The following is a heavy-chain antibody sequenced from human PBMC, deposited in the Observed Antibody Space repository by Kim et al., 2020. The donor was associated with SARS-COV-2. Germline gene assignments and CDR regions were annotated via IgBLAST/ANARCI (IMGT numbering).Heavy chain of an antibody. D-gene: IGHD1-26*01. V-gene: IGHV3-7*03. Sequence: GGSLRLSCAASAFTLSNYWMNWVRQAPGKGLEWVANIKGDGSQKDYVDSVKGRFTISRDNAKNSLFLQMDSLRAEDTAVYYCSRGDKWAFESWGQGTLVTVSS. CDR1: AFTLSNYW. J-gene: IGHJ4*02. CDR2: IKGDGSQK. CDR3: SRGDKWAFES.